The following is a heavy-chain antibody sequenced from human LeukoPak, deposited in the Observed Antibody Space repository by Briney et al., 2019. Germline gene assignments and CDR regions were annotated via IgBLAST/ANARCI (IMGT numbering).Heavy chain of an antibody. Sequence: GTSVKVSCKASGFTFTSSAVQWVRQARGQRLEWIGWIVVGSGNTNYAQKFQERVTITRDMSTSTAYMELSSLRSEDMAVYYCAILVGATGQVDYWGQGTLVTVSS. CDR2: IVVGSGNT. D-gene: IGHD1-26*01. J-gene: IGHJ4*02. V-gene: IGHV1-58*01. CDR3: AILVGATGQVDY. CDR1: GFTFTSSA.